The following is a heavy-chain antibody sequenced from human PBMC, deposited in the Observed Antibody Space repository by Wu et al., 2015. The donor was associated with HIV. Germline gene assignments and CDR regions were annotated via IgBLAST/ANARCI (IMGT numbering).Heavy chain of an antibody. D-gene: IGHD1-26*01. CDR3: ARIYWLGATHYAFDI. CDR1: GYTFTGYY. J-gene: IGHJ3*02. CDR2: INPNSGGT. Sequence: QVHLVQSGAEVKKPGASVKVSCKASGYTFTGYYMHWVRQAPGQGLEWMGWINPNSGGTNYAQKFQGRVTMTRDTSISTAYMELSRLRSDDTAVYYRARIYWLGATHYAFDIWGQGTMVTVSS. V-gene: IGHV1-2*02.